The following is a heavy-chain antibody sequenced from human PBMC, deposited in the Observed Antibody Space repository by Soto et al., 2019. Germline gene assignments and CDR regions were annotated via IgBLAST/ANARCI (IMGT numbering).Heavy chain of an antibody. J-gene: IGHJ4*02. CDR3: ARWANASSRSDY. CDR1: GGSFSGYY. Sequence: QVQLQQWGAGLLKPSETLSLTCAVYGGSFSGYYWSWIRQPPGKGLEWIGEINHSGSTNYNPSLKSPVTVSVDTSNHPFSLKLSSVTAADTAVYYCARWANASSRSDYWGQGTLVTVSS. CDR2: INHSGST. V-gene: IGHV4-34*01. D-gene: IGHD1-26*01.